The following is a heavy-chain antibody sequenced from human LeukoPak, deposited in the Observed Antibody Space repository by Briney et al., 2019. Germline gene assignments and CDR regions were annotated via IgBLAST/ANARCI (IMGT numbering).Heavy chain of an antibody. CDR3: AREGSSSWYKGRWFDP. Sequence: SSETLSLTCAVYGGSFSGYYWSWIRQPPGRGLEWIGEINHSGSTNYNPPLKSRVTMSVDTSKNQFSLKLSSVTAADTAVYYCAREGSSSWYKGRWFDPWGQGTLVTVSS. J-gene: IGHJ5*02. CDR2: INHSGST. CDR1: GGSFSGYY. D-gene: IGHD6-13*01. V-gene: IGHV4-34*01.